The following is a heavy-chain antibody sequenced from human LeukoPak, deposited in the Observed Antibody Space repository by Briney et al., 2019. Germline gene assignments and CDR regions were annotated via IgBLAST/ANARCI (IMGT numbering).Heavy chain of an antibody. CDR2: INHSGST. D-gene: IGHD4-17*01. Sequence: PSETLFLTCAVYGGSFSGYYWSWIRQPPGKGLEWIGEINHSGSTNYNPSLKSRVTISVDTSKNQFSLKLSSVTAADTAVYYCARGRSLWATVTTIRTYNWFDPWGQGTLVTVSS. CDR3: ARGRSLWATVTTIRTYNWFDP. CDR1: GGSFSGYY. V-gene: IGHV4-34*01. J-gene: IGHJ5*02.